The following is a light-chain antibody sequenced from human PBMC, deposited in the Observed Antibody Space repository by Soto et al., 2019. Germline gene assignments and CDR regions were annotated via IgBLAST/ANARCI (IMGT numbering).Light chain of an antibody. V-gene: IGKV3-20*01. Sequence: ELVLAHSPGTLTLSPGERATLSCRASQSVSNNYLAWYQQKPGQAPRLLIYGASNRATGIPDRFSGSGSGTDFTLTISRLEPEDFAVYYCQQYGSSGTFGQGTKV. CDR2: GAS. CDR3: QQYGSSGT. CDR1: QSVSNNY. J-gene: IGKJ1*01.